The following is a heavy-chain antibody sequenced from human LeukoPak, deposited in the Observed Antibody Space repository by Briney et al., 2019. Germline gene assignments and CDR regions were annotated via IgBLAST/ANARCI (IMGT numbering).Heavy chain of an antibody. D-gene: IGHD5-24*01. J-gene: IGHJ4*02. CDR1: VFTFSDYY. CDR2: ISSSGSTI. Sequence: GGSLRLSCAASVFTFSDYYMSWIRQAPGKGLEWVSYISSSGSTIYYADSVKGRFTISRDNAKNSLYLQMNSLRAEDTAVYYCASPNLGGYNWYWGQGTLVTVTS. CDR3: ASPNLGGYNWY. V-gene: IGHV3-11*04.